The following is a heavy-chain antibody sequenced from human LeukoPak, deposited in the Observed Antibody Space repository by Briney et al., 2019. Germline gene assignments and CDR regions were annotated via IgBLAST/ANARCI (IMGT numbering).Heavy chain of an antibody. CDR2: VSLSGGST. Sequence: PGGSLRLSCAASGFIFSNYAMSWVRQAPGKGLEWVSAVSLSGGSTSYAESVKGRFTISRDNSKNTLYLQMNSLRAEDTAVYYCAKEYDFWSGYSTGAAFDIWGQGTMVTVSS. CDR1: GFIFSNYA. V-gene: IGHV3-23*01. D-gene: IGHD3-3*01. J-gene: IGHJ3*02. CDR3: AKEYDFWSGYSTGAAFDI.